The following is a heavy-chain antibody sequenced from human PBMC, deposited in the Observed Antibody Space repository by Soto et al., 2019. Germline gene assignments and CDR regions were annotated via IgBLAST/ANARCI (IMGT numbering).Heavy chain of an antibody. J-gene: IGHJ6*02. CDR3: AILPGTAMVTRYYYYGMDV. V-gene: IGHV5-51*01. CDR1: GYSFTSYW. CDR2: IYPGDSDT. Sequence: GESLKISCKGSGYSFTSYWIGWARQMPGKGLEWRGIIYPGDSDTRYSPSFQGQVTISADKSISTAYLQWSSLKASDTAMYYCAILPGTAMVTRYYYYGMDVWGQGXTVTVSS. D-gene: IGHD5-18*01.